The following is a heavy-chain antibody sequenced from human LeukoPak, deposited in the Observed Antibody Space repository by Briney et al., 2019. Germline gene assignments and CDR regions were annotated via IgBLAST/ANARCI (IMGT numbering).Heavy chain of an antibody. CDR1: GFTVSKNY. D-gene: IGHD6-13*01. J-gene: IGHJ4*02. CDR2: IYSGGRT. CDR3: AKAQEGSSWYLVDY. Sequence: GGSLRLSCAASGFTVSKNYMTWVRQAPGKGLEWVSVIYSGGRTYYADSVKGRFTISRDNSKNTLYLQMNSLRAEDTAVYYCAKAQEGSSWYLVDYWGQGTLVTVSS. V-gene: IGHV3-66*01.